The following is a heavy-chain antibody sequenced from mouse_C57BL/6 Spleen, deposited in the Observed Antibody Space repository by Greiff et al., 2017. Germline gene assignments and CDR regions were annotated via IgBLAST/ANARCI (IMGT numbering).Heavy chain of an antibody. V-gene: IGHV1-54*01. Sequence: VKLQQSGAELVRPGTSVKVSCKASGYAFTNYLIEWVKQRPGQGLEWIGVINPGSGGTNYNEKFKGKATLTADKSSSTAYMQLSSLTSEDSAVYFCAIYYGNYFDYWGQGTTLTVSS. D-gene: IGHD2-1*01. CDR3: AIYYGNYFDY. J-gene: IGHJ2*01. CDR1: GYAFTNYL. CDR2: INPGSGGT.